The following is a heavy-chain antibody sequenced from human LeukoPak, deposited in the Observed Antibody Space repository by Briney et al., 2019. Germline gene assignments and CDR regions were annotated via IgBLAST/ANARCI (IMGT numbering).Heavy chain of an antibody. Sequence: PSETLSLTCAVYGGSFSGYYWSWIRQPPGQGLEWIGEINHSGSTNYNPSLKSRVTISVDTSKNQFSLKLSSVTAADTAVYYCARGNTVXXXRWASXGXDPWGQGTLVTVSS. CDR1: GGSFSGYY. CDR3: ARGNTVXXXRWASXGXDP. D-gene: IGHD4-23*01. J-gene: IGHJ5*02. CDR2: INHSGST. V-gene: IGHV4-34*01.